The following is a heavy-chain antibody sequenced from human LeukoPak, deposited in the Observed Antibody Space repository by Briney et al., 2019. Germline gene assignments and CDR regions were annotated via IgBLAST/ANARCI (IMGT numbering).Heavy chain of an antibody. CDR1: GGSLSGYY. J-gene: IGHJ4*02. CDR3: ARARITMVRGVIIDY. V-gene: IGHV4-34*01. CDR2: INHSGST. D-gene: IGHD3-10*01. Sequence: SETLSLTCAVYGGSLSGYYWSWIRQPPGKGREWIGEINHSGSTNYNPSLKSRVTISVDTSKNQFSLKLSSVTAADTAVYYCARARITMVRGVIIDYWGQGTLVTVSS.